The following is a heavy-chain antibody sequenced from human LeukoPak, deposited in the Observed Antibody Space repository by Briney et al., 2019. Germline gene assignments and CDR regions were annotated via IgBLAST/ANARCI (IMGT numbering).Heavy chain of an antibody. CDR2: INPDSGGT. V-gene: IGHV1-2*02. CDR3: AREVSVAGTMVDY. D-gene: IGHD6-19*01. J-gene: IGHJ4*02. Sequence: ASVKVSFKASGDTFIGYFMHWVRQAPGQGLEWMGWINPDSGGTNYAQKFQGRVTMTRDTSLTTAYLELPRLTSDDTAVYYCAREVSVAGTMVDYWGQGTLVTVSS. CDR1: GDTFIGYF.